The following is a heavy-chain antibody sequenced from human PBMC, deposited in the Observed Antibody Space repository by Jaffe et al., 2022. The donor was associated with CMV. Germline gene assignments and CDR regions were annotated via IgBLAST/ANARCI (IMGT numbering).Heavy chain of an antibody. CDR3: AKETYYYDSSGPDFDY. CDR2: ISYDGSNK. Sequence: QVQLVESGGGVVQPGRSLRLSCAASGFTFSSYGMHWVRQAPGKGLEWVAVISYDGSNKYYADSVKGRFTISRDNSKNTLYLQMNSLRAEDTAVYYCAKETYYYDSSGPDFDYWGQGTLVTVSS. CDR1: GFTFSSYG. D-gene: IGHD3-22*01. J-gene: IGHJ4*02. V-gene: IGHV3-30*18.